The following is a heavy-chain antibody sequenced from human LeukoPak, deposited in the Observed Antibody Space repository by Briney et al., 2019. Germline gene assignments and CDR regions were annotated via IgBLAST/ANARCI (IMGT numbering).Heavy chain of an antibody. D-gene: IGHD3-9*01. CDR2: ISYDGSNK. V-gene: IGHV3-30*04. J-gene: IGHJ4*02. CDR1: GFTFSSYA. Sequence: GGSLRLSCAASGFTFSSYAMHWVRQTPGKGLEWVAVISYDGSNKYYADSVKGRFTISRDNSKNTLYLQMNSLRAEDTAVYYCAKDPESIRYFDRLPDYWGQGTLVTVSS. CDR3: AKDPESIRYFDRLPDY.